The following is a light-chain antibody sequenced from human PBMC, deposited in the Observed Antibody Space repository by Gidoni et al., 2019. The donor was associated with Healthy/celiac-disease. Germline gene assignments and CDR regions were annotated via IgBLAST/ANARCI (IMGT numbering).Light chain of an antibody. Sequence: DIQLTHSPSSLSASVGDRVTITCRAIQSIISYLHWYQQKPGKATKLLIYAASSLQSGVPSRFSGSGSGTDFTLTISSLQTEDFATYYFQQSYSTPPTFGQGIKVEIK. J-gene: IGKJ1*01. CDR1: QSIISY. CDR3: QQSYSTPPT. V-gene: IGKV1-39*01. CDR2: AAS.